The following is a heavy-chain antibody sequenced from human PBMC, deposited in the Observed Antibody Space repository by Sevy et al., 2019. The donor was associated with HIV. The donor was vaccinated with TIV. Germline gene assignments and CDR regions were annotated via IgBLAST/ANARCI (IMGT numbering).Heavy chain of an antibody. V-gene: IGHV1-69*13. CDR2: IIPSFGTA. CDR1: GGTFSSYA. J-gene: IGHJ6*02. CDR3: ARPVHYGRNSSGYTGGMDF. Sequence: ASVKVSCKASGGTFSSYAISWVRQAPGQGLEWMGGIIPSFGTANYAQKFQGRVTITADESTSTAYMELSSRRSEGTAVYYCARPVHYGRNSSGYTGGMDFWGQGTTVTVSS. D-gene: IGHD2-2*02.